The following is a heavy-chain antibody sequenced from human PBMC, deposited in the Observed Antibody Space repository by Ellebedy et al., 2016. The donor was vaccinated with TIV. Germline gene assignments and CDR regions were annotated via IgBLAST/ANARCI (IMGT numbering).Heavy chain of an antibody. V-gene: IGHV3-53*01. J-gene: IGHJ3*02. CDR3: ARRISGTYGDDALDI. CDR2: IQTGGDT. CDR1: GFTVTYTY. Sequence: GGSLRPSCVASGFTVTYTYMSWVRQAPGKGLEWVSVIQTGGDTYYADSVTGRFTISRDSSKNTLYLQMDSLRAEDTAVYYCARRISGTYGDDALDIWGQGTMVTVSS. D-gene: IGHD1-20*01.